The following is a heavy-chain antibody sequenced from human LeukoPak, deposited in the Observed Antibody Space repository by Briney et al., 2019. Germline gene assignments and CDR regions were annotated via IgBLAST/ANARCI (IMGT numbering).Heavy chain of an antibody. J-gene: IGHJ5*02. CDR1: GGSISSYC. CDR3: ARDVGPGIAVAGTWFDP. D-gene: IGHD6-19*01. CDR2: IYTSGST. V-gene: IGHV4-4*07. Sequence: SETLSLTCTVSGGSISSYCWSWIRQPAGKGLEWIGRIYTSGSTNYNPSLKSRVTMSVDTSKNQFSLKLSSVTAADTAVYYCARDVGPGIAVAGTWFDPWGQGTLVTVSS.